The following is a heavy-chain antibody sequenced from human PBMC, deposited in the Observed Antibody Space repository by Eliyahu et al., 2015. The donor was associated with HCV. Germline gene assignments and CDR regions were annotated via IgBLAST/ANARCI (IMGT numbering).Heavy chain of an antibody. Sequence: EVHLLESGGGLVQPGGSLXLSCFAXGFPFXXXVLXWVRLAPGRGLEWVAAVTTGGTTHYKDSVKGRFVISRDDSKNTLYLQMSGLRDEDTALYYCAKDTTFYNILSGYFGSFDSWGQGTLVTVSS. CDR1: GFPFXXXV. CDR3: AKDTTFYNILSGYFGSFDS. CDR2: VTTGGTT. J-gene: IGHJ4*02. V-gene: IGHV3-23*01. D-gene: IGHD3-9*01.